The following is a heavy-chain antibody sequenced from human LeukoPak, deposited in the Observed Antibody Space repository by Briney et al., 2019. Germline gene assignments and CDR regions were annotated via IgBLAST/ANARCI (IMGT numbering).Heavy chain of an antibody. Sequence: GGSLRLSCAASGFTFSSYAMTWVRQASGKGLEWLSVVSGSGDTTFYTDSVKGRFTISRDNSKNTPYLQMNSLRVEDTAIYFCAIIYGSGNYCGDWGQGTLVTVSS. CDR1: GFTFSSYA. CDR2: VSGSGDTT. V-gene: IGHV3-23*01. J-gene: IGHJ4*02. D-gene: IGHD3-10*01. CDR3: AIIYGSGNYCGD.